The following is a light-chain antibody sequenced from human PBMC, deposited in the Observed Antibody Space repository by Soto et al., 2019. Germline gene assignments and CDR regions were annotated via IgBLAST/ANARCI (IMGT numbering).Light chain of an antibody. Sequence: QSALTQPPSVSGAPGQRVTISCTGSYSNIGAGYEVHWYQQIPGTAPKLLISGHNNRPSGVPDRFFGSKSGSSASLTIIGLQAEDEADYYCQSYDSTLSGSGVFGGGTSSPS. CDR2: GHN. V-gene: IGLV1-40*01. CDR3: QSYDSTLSGSGV. CDR1: YSNIGAGYE. J-gene: IGLJ3*02.